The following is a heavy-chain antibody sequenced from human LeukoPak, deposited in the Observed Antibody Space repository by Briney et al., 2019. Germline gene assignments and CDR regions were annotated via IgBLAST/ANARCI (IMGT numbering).Heavy chain of an antibody. V-gene: IGHV1-2*02. Sequence: ASVKVSCKASGYTFSGYYMHWVRQAPGQGLQWVGWINPNSGDTHYAQMFQGRVIMTRDTSINTAYMELRRVRSDDTAVYYCAKSAQYSSAWFTGSFDFWGQGTLVTVSS. J-gene: IGHJ4*02. CDR2: INPNSGDT. CDR3: AKSAQYSSAWFTGSFDF. CDR1: GYTFSGYY. D-gene: IGHD6-13*01.